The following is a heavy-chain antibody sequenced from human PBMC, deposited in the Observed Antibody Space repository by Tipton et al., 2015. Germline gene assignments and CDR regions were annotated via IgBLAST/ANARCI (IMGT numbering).Heavy chain of an antibody. V-gene: IGHV3-30*03. J-gene: IGHJ6*02. CDR1: RFIFSSFG. CDR3: ATVDGSRSRKSYYAMDV. CDR2: ISYDGSNT. D-gene: IGHD6-13*01. Sequence: SLRLSCAASRFIFSSFGMHWVRQAPGKRLEWVAVISYDGSNTYYADSVKGRFTISRDYSKSTLYLQMNGLRAEDTAVYYCATVDGSRSRKSYYAMDVWGQGTTVTVSS.